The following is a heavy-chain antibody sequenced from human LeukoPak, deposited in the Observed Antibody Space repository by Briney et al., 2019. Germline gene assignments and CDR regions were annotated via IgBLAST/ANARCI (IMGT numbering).Heavy chain of an antibody. CDR3: AREKEDCDILTDYFDY. V-gene: IGHV4-39*02. J-gene: IGHJ4*02. Sequence: SETLSLTCTVSGGSISSSSYYWGWLRQPPGKGLEWIGSIYYSGSTYYNPSLKSRVTISVDTSKNQFSLKLSSVTAADTAVYYCAREKEDCDILTDYFDYWGQGTLVTVSS. D-gene: IGHD3-9*01. CDR2: IYYSGST. CDR1: GGSISSSSYY.